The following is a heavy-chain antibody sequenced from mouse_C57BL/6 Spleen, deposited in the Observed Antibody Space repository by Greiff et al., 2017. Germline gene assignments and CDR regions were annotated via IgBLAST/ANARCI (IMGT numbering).Heavy chain of an antibody. CDR2: IDPENGDT. V-gene: IGHV14-4*01. D-gene: IGHD2-4*01. J-gene: IGHJ3*01. CDR3: TSDYARVAY. Sequence: EVQLQQSGAELVRPGASVKLSCTASGFNIKDDYMHWVKQRPEQGLEWIGWIDPENGDTEYASRFQGKATITADTSSNTAYLQLSSLTSEDTAVYYCTSDYARVAYWGQGTLVTVSA. CDR1: GFNIKDDY.